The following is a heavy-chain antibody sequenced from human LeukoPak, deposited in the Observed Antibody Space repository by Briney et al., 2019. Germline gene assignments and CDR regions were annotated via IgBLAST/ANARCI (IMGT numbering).Heavy chain of an antibody. CDR3: ARRGKITMVRGVIEGFDP. V-gene: IGHV4-39*07. Sequence: PSETLSLTCTVSGGSISSSSYYWDWIRQPPGKGLEWIGSIYYSGDTYYNPSLKSRVTISVDTSKNQFSLKLSSVAAADTAVYYCARRGKITMVRGVIEGFDPWGQGTLVTVSS. CDR1: GGSISSSSYY. J-gene: IGHJ5*02. D-gene: IGHD3-10*01. CDR2: IYYSGDT.